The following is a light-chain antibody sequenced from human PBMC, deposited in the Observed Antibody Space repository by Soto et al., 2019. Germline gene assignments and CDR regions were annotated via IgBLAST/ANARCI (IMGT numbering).Light chain of an antibody. Sequence: QSALTQPPSASGSPGQSVTISCTGSSRDIGTTNYVSWYQHHPGKAPKLMIYDVSNRPSGVSNRFSGSKSGNTASLTISGLQAEDEADYYCSSYTSSSHVVFGGGTQLTVL. J-gene: IGLJ2*01. CDR2: DVS. CDR3: SSYTSSSHVV. CDR1: SRDIGTTNY. V-gene: IGLV2-14*03.